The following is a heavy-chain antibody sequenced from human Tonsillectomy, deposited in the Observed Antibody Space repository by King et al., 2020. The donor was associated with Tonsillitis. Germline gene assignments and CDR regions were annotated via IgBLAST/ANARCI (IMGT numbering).Heavy chain of an antibody. J-gene: IGHJ4*02. CDR2: ISSSSSTI. V-gene: IGHV3-48*02. CDR1: GFTFSSYS. D-gene: IGHD3-10*01. Sequence: VQLVESGGGLVQPGGSLRLSCTASGFTFSSYSMNWVRQSPGKGLEWVSYISSSSSTIYYADSVKGRFTISRDNAKNSLYLQMNSLRDEDTAVYYCARDNSLLWFGELFYFDYWVQGTLVTVSS. CDR3: ARDNSLLWFGELFYFDY.